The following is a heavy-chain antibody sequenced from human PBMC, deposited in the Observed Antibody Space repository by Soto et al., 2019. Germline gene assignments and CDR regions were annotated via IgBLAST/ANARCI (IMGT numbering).Heavy chain of an antibody. CDR3: ARDRVRGVIITYYYYMDV. J-gene: IGHJ6*03. Sequence: GGSRRLSCAASGFTFSSYSMNWVRQAPGKGLEWVSYISSSSSTIYYADSVKGRFTISRDNAKNSLYLQMNSLRAEDTAVYYCARDRVRGVIITYYYYMDVWGKGTTVTVSS. V-gene: IGHV3-48*01. CDR1: GFTFSSYS. CDR2: ISSSSSTI. D-gene: IGHD3-10*01.